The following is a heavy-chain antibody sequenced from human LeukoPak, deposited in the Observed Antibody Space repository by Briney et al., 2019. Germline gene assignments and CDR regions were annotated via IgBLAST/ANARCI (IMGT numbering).Heavy chain of an antibody. D-gene: IGHD2-21*02. V-gene: IGHV4-39*07. CDR3: ATGGNPYCGGDCPNWFDP. J-gene: IGHJ5*02. CDR2: IYYSGST. Sequence: SETLSLTCTVSGGSISSSSYYWGWLRQPPGKGLEWIGSIYYSGSTNYNPSLKSRLTISVDTSKNQFSLKLSSVTAADTALYYSATGGNPYCGGDCPNWFDPWGQGTLVTVSS. CDR1: GGSISSSSYY.